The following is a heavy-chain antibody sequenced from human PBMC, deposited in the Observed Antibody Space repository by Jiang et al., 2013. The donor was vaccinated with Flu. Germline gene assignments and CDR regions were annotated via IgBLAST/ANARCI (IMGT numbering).Heavy chain of an antibody. Sequence: GSGLVKPSETLSLTCTVSGASISTYYWSWVRLPPGKGLEWIGYIYYSGSTNYNPSLKSRVTISVDTSKNQFSLKLSSVTTADTALYYCARGGGSYHYFDLWGQGTLVTVSS. CDR2: IYYSGST. J-gene: IGHJ4*02. V-gene: IGHV4-59*01. D-gene: IGHD1-26*01. CDR3: ARGGGSYHYFDL. CDR1: GASISTYY.